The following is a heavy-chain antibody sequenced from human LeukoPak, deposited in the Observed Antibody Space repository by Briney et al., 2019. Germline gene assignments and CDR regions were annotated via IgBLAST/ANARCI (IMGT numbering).Heavy chain of an antibody. CDR3: ASASTMVPNYYGMDV. Sequence: GGSLRLSRAASGFTVSSNYMNWVRQAPGKGLEWVSVIYGGGNTDYADSVKGRFTISRDNSKNTLYLQMNSLRAEDTAVYYCASASTMVPNYYGMDVWGQGTTVTVSS. J-gene: IGHJ6*02. CDR2: IYGGGNT. D-gene: IGHD3-10*01. CDR1: GFTVSSNY. V-gene: IGHV3-66*01.